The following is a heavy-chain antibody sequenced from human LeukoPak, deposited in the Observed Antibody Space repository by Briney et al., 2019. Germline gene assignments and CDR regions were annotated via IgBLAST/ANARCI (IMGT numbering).Heavy chain of an antibody. CDR2: INPNSGGT. CDR1: GYTFTGYY. CDR3: ARVRGRGNWNF. D-gene: IGHD1-1*01. Sequence: ALVTVSCKASGYTFTGYYMHWVRQAPGQGLEWMGWINPNSGGTNYAQKFQGRVTMTRDTSISTAYMELSRLRSDDTAVYYCARVRGRGNWNFWGQGTLVTVSS. V-gene: IGHV1-2*02. J-gene: IGHJ4*02.